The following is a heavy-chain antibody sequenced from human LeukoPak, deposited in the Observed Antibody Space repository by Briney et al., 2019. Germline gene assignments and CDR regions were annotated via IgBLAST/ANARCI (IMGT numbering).Heavy chain of an antibody. Sequence: SETLSLTCAVYGGSFSGYYWSWISQPPGKGLEWIGEINHSGSTNYNPSLKSRVTISVDTSKNQFSLKLGSVTAADTAVYYCARAIGVVIISYFDYWGQGTLVTVSS. CDR2: INHSGST. V-gene: IGHV4-34*01. D-gene: IGHD3-3*01. CDR1: GGSFSGYY. J-gene: IGHJ4*02. CDR3: ARAIGVVIISYFDY.